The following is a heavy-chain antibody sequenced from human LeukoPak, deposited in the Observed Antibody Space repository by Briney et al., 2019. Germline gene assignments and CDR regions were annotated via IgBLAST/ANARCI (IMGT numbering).Heavy chain of an antibody. CDR2: IIPIFGTA. V-gene: IGHV1-69*13. J-gene: IGHJ4*02. D-gene: IGHD3-22*01. CDR3: ARASRGAYYYDSSGYYPRRGFDY. Sequence: AASVKVSCKASGGTFSSYAISWVRQAPGQGLEWMGGIIPIFGTANYAQKFQGRVTITADESTSTAYMELSSLRSEDTAVYYCARASRGAYYYDSSGYYPRRGFDYWGQGTLVTVSS. CDR1: GGTFSSYA.